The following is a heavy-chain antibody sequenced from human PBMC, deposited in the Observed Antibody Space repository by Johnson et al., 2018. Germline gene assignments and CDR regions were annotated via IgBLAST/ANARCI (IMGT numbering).Heavy chain of an antibody. J-gene: IGHJ3*01. CDR2: IYFSGST. CDR1: GDSISNYY. D-gene: IGHD2-2*01. CDR3: ARVMPAARDAFDL. Sequence: QVQLQESGPGLVKPSETLSLTCTVSGDSISNYYWSWIRQPPGKGLEWIGYIYFSGSTDYSPSRKSRVTVSVDTSKNQFSLKRSSVTAADTAVYYCARVMPAARDAFDLWGQGTKVTVSS. V-gene: IGHV4-59*01.